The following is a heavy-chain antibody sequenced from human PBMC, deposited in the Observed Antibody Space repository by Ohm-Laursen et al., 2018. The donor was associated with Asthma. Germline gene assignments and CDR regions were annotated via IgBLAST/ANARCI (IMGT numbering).Heavy chain of an antibody. Sequence: SLRLSCAASGFTFSSYAMSWVRQAPGKGLEWVSAISGSGGSTYYADSVKGRFTISRDNSKNTLYLQMNSLRDEDTALYYYAKALVGAPLYYHYYGMDVWGQGTTVTVSS. CDR1: GFTFSSYA. D-gene: IGHD1-26*01. J-gene: IGHJ6*02. CDR2: ISGSGGST. V-gene: IGHV3-23*01. CDR3: AKALVGAPLYYHYYGMDV.